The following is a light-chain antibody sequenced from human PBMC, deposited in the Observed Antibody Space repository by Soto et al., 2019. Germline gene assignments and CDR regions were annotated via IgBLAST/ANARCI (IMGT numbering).Light chain of an antibody. CDR1: QGISTY. V-gene: IGKV1-9*01. CDR2: AAS. J-gene: IGKJ4*01. CDR3: QQLKSYPLT. Sequence: DIQLTQSPSFLSASVGDRVTITCRATQGISTYLAWYQQKPGKAARLLIYAASTLQSGVPSRFSGSGSGTEFTLTISSLQPEDFATYYCQQLKSYPLTFGGGTKVEIK.